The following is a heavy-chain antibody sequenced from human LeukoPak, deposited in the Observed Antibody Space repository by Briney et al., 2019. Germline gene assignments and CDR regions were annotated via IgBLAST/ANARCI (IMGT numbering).Heavy chain of an antibody. CDR3: ARGAWIQIVHYYYGMDV. CDR1: GYTFTGYY. J-gene: IGHJ6*02. D-gene: IGHD5-18*01. CDR2: INPNSGGT. Sequence: ASVKVSCKASGYTFTGYYMHWVRQAPGQGLEWMGWINPNSGGTNYAQKFRGRATMTRDTSISTAYMELSRLRSGDTAVYYCARGAWIQIVHYYYGMDVWGQGTTVTVSS. V-gene: IGHV1-2*02.